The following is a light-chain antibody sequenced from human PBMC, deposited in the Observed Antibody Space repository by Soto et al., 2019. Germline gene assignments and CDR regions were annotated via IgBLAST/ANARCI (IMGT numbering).Light chain of an antibody. CDR3: QRSYNTPLT. CDR1: QSISTY. V-gene: IGKV1-39*01. Sequence: DIQMTQSPSSLSASVGDRVTITCRASQSISTYLNWYQQKPGKAPNLLIYAASSLQSGVPSRFSGSGSGTDFTLTISSLQPEDFATYYCQRSYNTPLTFCHGTKVEIK. CDR2: AAS. J-gene: IGKJ1*01.